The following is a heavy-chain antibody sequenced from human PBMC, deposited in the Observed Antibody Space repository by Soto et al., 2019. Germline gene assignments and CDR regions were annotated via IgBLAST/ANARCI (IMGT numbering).Heavy chain of an antibody. CDR1: GFTVSSNY. J-gene: IGHJ3*02. Sequence: GGSLRLSCAASGFTVSSNYMSWVRQAPGKGLEWVSVIYSGGSTYYADSVKGRFTISRDNSKNTLYLQMNSLRAEDTAVYYCVRPMRGSSYAFDIWGQGTMVTVSS. V-gene: IGHV3-53*01. CDR3: VRPMRGSSYAFDI. D-gene: IGHD6-6*01. CDR2: IYSGGST.